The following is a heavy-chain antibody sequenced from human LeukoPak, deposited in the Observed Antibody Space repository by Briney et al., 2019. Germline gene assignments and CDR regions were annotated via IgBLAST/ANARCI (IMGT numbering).Heavy chain of an antibody. CDR2: INTDGSST. Sequence: GGSLRLSCAASGFTFSSYWMHWVRQAPGKGLVWVSRINTDGSSTSYADSVKGRFTISRDNAKNTLYLQMNSLRAEDTAVYYCARDHGDYGDENWFDPWGQGTLVTVSS. CDR3: ARDHGDYGDENWFDP. J-gene: IGHJ5*02. CDR1: GFTFSSYW. V-gene: IGHV3-74*01. D-gene: IGHD4-17*01.